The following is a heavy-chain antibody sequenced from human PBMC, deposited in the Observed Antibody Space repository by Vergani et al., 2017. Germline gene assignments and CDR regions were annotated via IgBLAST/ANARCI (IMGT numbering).Heavy chain of an antibody. J-gene: IGHJ4*02. CDR2: ISAYNGNT. CDR1: GYTFTSYG. D-gene: IGHD2-2*01. CDR3: ARADCSSTGCYPAYYFDY. Sequence: QVQLVQSGAEVKKPGASVKVSCKASGYTFTSYGISWVRQAPGQGLEWMGWISAYNGNTNYAPKLQGRVTMTTDTSTSTASMELRSLRSDDTAVYYCARADCSSTGCYPAYYFDYWGQGTLVTVSS. V-gene: IGHV1-18*01.